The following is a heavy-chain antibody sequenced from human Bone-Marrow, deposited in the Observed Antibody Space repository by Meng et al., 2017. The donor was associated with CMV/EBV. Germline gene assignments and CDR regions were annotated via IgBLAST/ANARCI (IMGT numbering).Heavy chain of an antibody. V-gene: IGHV3-30*02. J-gene: IGHJ3*02. CDR3: ARGALSYIVVVAAARVNAFDI. D-gene: IGHD2-2*01. CDR1: GFTFDNYG. CDR2: IRHDGTNK. Sequence: GGSLRLSCAASGFTFDNYGMHWVRQTPGKGLEWVAFIRHDGTNKYYGDSVKGRFTISRDNSKNTLYLQMNSLRAEDTAVYYCARGALSYIVVVAAARVNAFDIWGQGTMVTVSS.